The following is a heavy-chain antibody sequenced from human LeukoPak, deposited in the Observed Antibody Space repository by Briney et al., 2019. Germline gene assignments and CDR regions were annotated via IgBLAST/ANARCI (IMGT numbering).Heavy chain of an antibody. J-gene: IGHJ4*02. D-gene: IGHD2-2*01. V-gene: IGHV3-48*03. Sequence: GGSLRLSCAASGFTLSSYEMNWVRQAPGKGLEWVSYISTSGSTKYYADSVKGRFTISRDNEENSLYLQMNSLRAEDTAVYYCARRYCSSTSCTLDYWGQGTLVTVSS. CDR3: ARRYCSSTSCTLDY. CDR1: GFTLSSYE. CDR2: ISTSGSTK.